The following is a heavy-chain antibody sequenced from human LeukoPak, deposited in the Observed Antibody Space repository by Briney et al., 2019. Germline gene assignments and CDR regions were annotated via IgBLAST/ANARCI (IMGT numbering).Heavy chain of an antibody. Sequence: KPSETLSLTCTVSGGSISSYYWSWIRQPPGKGLEWIGYIYYSGSTNYNPSLKSRVTISVDTSKNQFSLKLSSVTAADTAVYYCARDRSSGWSTWDYWGQGTLVTVSS. D-gene: IGHD6-19*01. CDR3: ARDRSSGWSTWDY. V-gene: IGHV4-59*01. J-gene: IGHJ4*02. CDR1: GGSISSYY. CDR2: IYYSGST.